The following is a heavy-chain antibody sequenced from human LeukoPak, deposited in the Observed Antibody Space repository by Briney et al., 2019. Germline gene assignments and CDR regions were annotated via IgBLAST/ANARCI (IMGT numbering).Heavy chain of an antibody. D-gene: IGHD2-2*01. CDR2: IYYSGST. Sequence: SETLSLTCTVSGGSISSGGYYWSWIRQHPGKGLEWIGYIYYSGSTYYNPSLKSRVTISVDTSKNQFSLKLSSVTAADTAVYYCARGYCSSTSCKHNWFDLWGQGTLVTVSS. J-gene: IGHJ5*02. V-gene: IGHV4-31*03. CDR3: ARGYCSSTSCKHNWFDL. CDR1: GGSISSGGYY.